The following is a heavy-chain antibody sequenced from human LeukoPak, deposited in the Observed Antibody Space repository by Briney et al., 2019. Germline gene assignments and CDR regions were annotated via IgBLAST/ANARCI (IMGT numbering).Heavy chain of an antibody. CDR1: GFTFSGSA. J-gene: IGHJ3*02. CDR3: ATVHKLWQLGYSSGHDSFDI. CDR2: IRSKANSYAT. Sequence: GGSLKLSCAASGFTFSGSAMHWVRQASGKGLEWVGRIRSKANSYATAYAASVKGRFTISRDDSKNTAYLQMNSLKTEDTAVYYCATVHKLWQLGYSSGHDSFDIWGQGTMVTVSS. D-gene: IGHD6-25*01. V-gene: IGHV3-73*01.